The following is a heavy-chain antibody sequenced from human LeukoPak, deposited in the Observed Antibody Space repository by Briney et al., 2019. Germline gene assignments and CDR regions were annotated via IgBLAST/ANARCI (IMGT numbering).Heavy chain of an antibody. J-gene: IGHJ6*02. Sequence: GASVKASCKVSGYTLTELSMHWVRQAPGKGLEWMGGFDPEDGETIYAQKFQGRVTMTEDTSTDTAYMELSSLRSEDTAVYYCATSLRAGYYYYGMDVWGQGTTVTVSS. CDR3: ATSLRAGYYYYGMDV. CDR2: FDPEDGET. CDR1: GYTLTELS. V-gene: IGHV1-24*01. D-gene: IGHD2-15*01.